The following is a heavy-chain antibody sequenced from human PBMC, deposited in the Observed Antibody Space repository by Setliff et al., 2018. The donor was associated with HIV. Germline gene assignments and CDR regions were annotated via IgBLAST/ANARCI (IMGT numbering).Heavy chain of an antibody. Sequence: PGESLKISCKGSGYSFTSYWINWVRQMPGKGLEWMGRIDPSDSYTNYNPSFQGHVTITADKSISTAYLQWSSLEASDTAMYYCASHDYYDSSVYYYRFDCWGQGTLVTVSS. D-gene: IGHD3-22*01. CDR2: IDPSDSYT. CDR1: GYSFTSYW. CDR3: ASHDYYDSSVYYYRFDC. J-gene: IGHJ4*02. V-gene: IGHV5-10-1*01.